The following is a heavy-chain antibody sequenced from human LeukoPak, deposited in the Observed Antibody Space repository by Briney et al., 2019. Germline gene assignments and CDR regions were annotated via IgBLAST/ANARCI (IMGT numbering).Heavy chain of an antibody. CDR2: IRYDGSNK. J-gene: IGHJ4*02. V-gene: IGHV3-30*02. CDR3: ARDGPYYDFWSGYSRVVYYFDY. CDR1: GFTFSSYG. D-gene: IGHD3-3*01. Sequence: GGSLRLSCAASGFTFSSYGMHWVRQAPGKGLEWVAFIRYDGSNKYYADSVKGRFTISRDNAKNSLYLQMNSLRAEDTAVYYCARDGPYYDFWSGYSRVVYYFDYWGQGTLVTVSS.